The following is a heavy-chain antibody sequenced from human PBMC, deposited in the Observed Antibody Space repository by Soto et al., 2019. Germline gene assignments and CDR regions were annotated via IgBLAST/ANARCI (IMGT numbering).Heavy chain of an antibody. Sequence: ASVKVSCKASGYTFTSYAMHWVRQAPGQRLEWMGWINAGNGNTKYSQKFQGRVTITRDTSASTAYMELSSLRSEDTAVYYCARGPSPRLWFGELLPDSNWFDPWGQGTLVTVSS. V-gene: IGHV1-3*01. CDR1: GYTFTSYA. J-gene: IGHJ5*02. CDR2: INAGNGNT. D-gene: IGHD3-10*01. CDR3: ARGPSPRLWFGELLPDSNWFDP.